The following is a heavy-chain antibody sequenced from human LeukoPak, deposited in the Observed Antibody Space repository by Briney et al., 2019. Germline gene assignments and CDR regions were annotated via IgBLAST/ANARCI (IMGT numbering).Heavy chain of an antibody. CDR2: INRGVST. V-gene: IGHV4-4*07. J-gene: IGHJ4*02. CDR1: GASINSCY. Sequence: PSDTLSLTCTVSGASINSCYWTWIRQPAGNEREWIEHINRGVSTNYTPSINSRITMSVDTATNQFSLRLTSVTAADTAVYYCARNAGDFWGQGTLVTVSS. CDR3: ARNAGDF. D-gene: IGHD6-13*01.